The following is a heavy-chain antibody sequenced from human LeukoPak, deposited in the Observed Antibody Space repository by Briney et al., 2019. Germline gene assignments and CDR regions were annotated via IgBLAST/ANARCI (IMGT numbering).Heavy chain of an antibody. CDR1: GFTFSSYS. CDR3: AREVGYSYGSAYYYGMDV. Sequence: GGSLRLSCAASGFTFSSYSMNWARQAPGKGLERVSSISSSSSCIYYVDSVKGRFTISRDNAKNSLYLQMNSLRAEDTAVYYCAREVGYSYGSAYYYGMDVWGKGTTVTVSS. V-gene: IGHV3-21*01. CDR2: ISSSSSCI. D-gene: IGHD5-18*01. J-gene: IGHJ6*04.